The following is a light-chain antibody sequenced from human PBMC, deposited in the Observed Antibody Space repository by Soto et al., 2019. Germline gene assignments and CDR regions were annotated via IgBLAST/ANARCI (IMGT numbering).Light chain of an antibody. Sequence: DIQMTQSPSSLSASVGDRVTISCRASQSISTYLNWYQQKPGKAPDLLIYAASSLQSGVPPRFSGSGSETDFTLTIMSLQPEDFATYYCQQSYTAPLTFGGGTKVEIK. CDR3: QQSYTAPLT. CDR1: QSISTY. V-gene: IGKV1-39*01. CDR2: AAS. J-gene: IGKJ4*01.